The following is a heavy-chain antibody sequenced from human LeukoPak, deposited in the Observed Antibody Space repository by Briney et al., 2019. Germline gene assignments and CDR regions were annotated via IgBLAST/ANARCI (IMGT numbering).Heavy chain of an antibody. Sequence: SETLSLTCTVSGGSISSSRHYWGWIRQPPGKGLEWIGSIYYSGSTYYNPSLKSRVTISVDTSKNQFSLKLSSVTAADTAVYYCASLSLGGPYRGYNYSDYWGQGTLVTVSS. J-gene: IGHJ4*02. D-gene: IGHD5-24*01. CDR1: GGSISSSRHY. CDR3: ASLSLGGPYRGYNYSDY. V-gene: IGHV4-39*01. CDR2: IYYSGST.